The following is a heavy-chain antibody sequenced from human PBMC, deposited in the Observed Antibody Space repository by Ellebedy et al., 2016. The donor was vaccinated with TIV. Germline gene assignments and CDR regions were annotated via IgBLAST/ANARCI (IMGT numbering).Heavy chain of an antibody. Sequence: GESLKISXAASGFTFSNAWMSWVRQAPGKGLEWVGRIKSKTDGGTTDYAAPVKGRFTISRDDSKNTLYLQMNSLKTEDTAVYYCTTEKGGSSWLYSYYYYGMDVWGQGTTVTVSS. J-gene: IGHJ6*02. V-gene: IGHV3-15*01. CDR1: GFTFSNAW. D-gene: IGHD6-13*01. CDR3: TTEKGGSSWLYSYYYYGMDV. CDR2: IKSKTDGGTT.